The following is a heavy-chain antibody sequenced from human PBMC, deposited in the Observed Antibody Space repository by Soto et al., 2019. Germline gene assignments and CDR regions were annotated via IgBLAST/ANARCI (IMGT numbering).Heavy chain of an antibody. V-gene: IGHV4-59*01. CDR3: ARGAADTAMVDP. CDR2: IFYSGST. CDR1: GGSIRSYY. J-gene: IGHJ5*02. D-gene: IGHD5-18*01. Sequence: SETLSLTCTVSGGSIRSYYWTWIRQPPGKGLEWLGYIFYSGSTFYNPSLKSRVTISIHTSKSQFSLQLTSVTAADTAVYYCARGAADTAMVDPWGQGTLVTVS.